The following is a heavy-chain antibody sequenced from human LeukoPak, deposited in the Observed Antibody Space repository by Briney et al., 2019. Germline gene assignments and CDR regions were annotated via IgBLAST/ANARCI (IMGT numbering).Heavy chain of an antibody. V-gene: IGHV1-46*01. J-gene: IGHJ5*02. CDR1: GYIFTSYL. CDR2: INPSGGST. D-gene: IGHD1-26*01. Sequence: ASVKVSCKASGYIFTSYLMHWVRQAPGQGLECMGIINPSGGSTSYAQKFQGRVTMTRDMSTSTVYMELSSLRSEDTAVYYCARGGVGATTYVWFDPWGQGTLVTVSS. CDR3: ARGGVGATTYVWFDP.